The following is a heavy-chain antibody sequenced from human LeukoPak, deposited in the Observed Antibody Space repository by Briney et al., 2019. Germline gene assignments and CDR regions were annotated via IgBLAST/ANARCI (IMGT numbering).Heavy chain of an antibody. CDR2: IIPIFGSA. Sequence: SVKVSCKASGGTFSSYAITWVRQAPGQGLEWMGGIIPIFGSANYAQKFQGRLTITTDESTSTAYMELSSLRSEDTAVYYCARDGDMTTISHYYYYMDVWGKWTTVTVSS. D-gene: IGHD5-24*01. V-gene: IGHV1-69*05. J-gene: IGHJ6*03. CDR1: GGTFSSYA. CDR3: ARDGDMTTISHYYYYMDV.